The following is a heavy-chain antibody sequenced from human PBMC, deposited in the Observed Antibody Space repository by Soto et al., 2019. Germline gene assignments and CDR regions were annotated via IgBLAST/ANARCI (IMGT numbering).Heavy chain of an antibody. V-gene: IGHV4-34*01. CDR3: ARGRGEWLRFFPWFDP. CDR1: GGSFSGYY. Sequence: SETLSLTCAVYGGSFSGYYWSWIRQPPGKGLEWIGEINHSGSTNYNPSLKSRVTISVDTSKNQFSLKLSSVTAADTAVYYRARGRGEWLRFFPWFDPWGQGTLVTVSS. CDR2: INHSGST. D-gene: IGHD5-12*01. J-gene: IGHJ5*02.